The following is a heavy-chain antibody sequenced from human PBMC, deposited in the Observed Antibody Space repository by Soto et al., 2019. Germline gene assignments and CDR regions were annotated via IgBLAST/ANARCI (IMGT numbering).Heavy chain of an antibody. CDR2: ISAQNNKT. Sequence: GASVKVSCKGSGYGFTTYGITWVRQAPGQGLERMAWISAQNNKTNYAQKIQGKDTVTRDTSTSTAYLELRSLRSDDTAVYYCARGRYGDYWGQGALVT. D-gene: IGHD1-1*01. J-gene: IGHJ4*02. V-gene: IGHV1-18*01. CDR3: ARGRYGDY. CDR1: GYGFTTYG.